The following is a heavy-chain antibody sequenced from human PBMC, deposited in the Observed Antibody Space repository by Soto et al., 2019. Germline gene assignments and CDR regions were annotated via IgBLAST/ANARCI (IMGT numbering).Heavy chain of an antibody. D-gene: IGHD6-19*01. Sequence: ESLKLSCKGSGYSFSNSWIALVRQMPGKGLEWMGIIYPGDSDSRYSPSFQGQVSISADKSINTAYLQWSSLKASDTAMYYCARHDAYSSSDFWGQGTLVTVSS. CDR1: GYSFSNSW. J-gene: IGHJ4*02. CDR3: ARHDAYSSSDF. CDR2: IYPGDSDS. V-gene: IGHV5-51*01.